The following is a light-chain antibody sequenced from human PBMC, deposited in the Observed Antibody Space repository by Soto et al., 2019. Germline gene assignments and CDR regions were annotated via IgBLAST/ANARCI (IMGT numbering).Light chain of an antibody. V-gene: IGKV3-15*01. CDR3: LQYNNLPRT. CDR2: GAS. CDR1: QSVRRN. Sequence: ELGMTKSISKVRATAGERATVSCRASQSVRRNLAWYQQKPGQAPRLLIYGASTRATGIPARFSGSGSETEFTLSRSSWRSELFTGCFCLQYNNLPRTFVRGTKVDIK. J-gene: IGKJ1*01.